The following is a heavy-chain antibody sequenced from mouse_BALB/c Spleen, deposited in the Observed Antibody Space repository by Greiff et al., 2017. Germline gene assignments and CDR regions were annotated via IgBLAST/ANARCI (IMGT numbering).Heavy chain of an antibody. CDR1: GYTFTSYY. J-gene: IGHJ4*01. Sequence: QVQLQQSGAELVKPGASVKLSCKASGYTFTSYYMYWVKQRPGQGLEWIREINPSNGGTNFNEKFKSKATLTVDKSSSTAYMQLSSLTSEDSAVYYCTRRGITGAMDYWGQGTSVTVSS. V-gene: IGHV1S81*02. CDR2: INPSNGGT. CDR3: TRRGITGAMDY. D-gene: IGHD2-4*01.